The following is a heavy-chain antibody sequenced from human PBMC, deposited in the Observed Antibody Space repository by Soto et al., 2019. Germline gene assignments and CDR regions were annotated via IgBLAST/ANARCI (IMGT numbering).Heavy chain of an antibody. CDR3: ARGGARDSWLADF. CDR2: FYVSGSA. D-gene: IGHD6-19*01. CDR1: GGSIGSYH. J-gene: IGHJ4*02. Sequence: QVHLRESGPRLVKPSETLSLTCTVSGGSIGSYHWSWIRQSAAKGLEWIGRFYVSGSADYNPSLRSRISMSVDTSKNVFSLKLSSVTGADTGVYYCARGGARDSWLADFWGQGTLVTVSS. V-gene: IGHV4-4*07.